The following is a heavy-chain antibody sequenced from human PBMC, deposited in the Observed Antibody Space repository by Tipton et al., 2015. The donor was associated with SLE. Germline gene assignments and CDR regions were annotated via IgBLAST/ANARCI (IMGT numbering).Heavy chain of an antibody. J-gene: IGHJ3*02. D-gene: IGHD3-16*02. CDR2: IKAKSDGATT. V-gene: IGHV3-15*01. Sequence: GSLRLSCATSGFTFSNAWMSWVRQAPGKGLEWIGHIKAKSDGATTDYAAPVKDRFSISRDDSKDTLYLQMNSLETEDTAAYYCATEPPYYDYLWGTFRYGALDIWGQGTMVIVSS. CDR1: GFTFSNAW. CDR3: ATEPPYYDYLWGTFRYGALDI.